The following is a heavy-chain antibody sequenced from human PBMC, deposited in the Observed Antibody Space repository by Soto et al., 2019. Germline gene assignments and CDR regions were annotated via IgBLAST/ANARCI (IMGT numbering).Heavy chain of an antibody. D-gene: IGHD3-10*01. CDR3: ARDDITMVRGVRDYYMDV. CDR2: FDPEDGET. CDR1: GYTLTELS. Sequence: ASVKVSCKVSGYTLTELSMHWVRRAPGEGLEWMGGFDPEDGETIYAQKFQGRVTMTKDTSTGTAYMELRSLRSEDTAVYYCARDDITMVRGVRDYYMDVWGKGTTITVSS. V-gene: IGHV1-24*01. J-gene: IGHJ6*03.